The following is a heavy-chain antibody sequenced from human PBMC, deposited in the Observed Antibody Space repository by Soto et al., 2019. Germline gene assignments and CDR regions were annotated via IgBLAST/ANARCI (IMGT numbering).Heavy chain of an antibody. CDR1: GDSINNTYW. CDR2: IYHTGGR. J-gene: IGHJ4*02. D-gene: IGHD3-16*01. CDR3: ARGGELCDY. Sequence: SETLSLTCFVSGDSINNTYWWSWVRQAPGKGLEWIGEIYHTGGRSYMPSLRGRITLSVDTSKNQFSLKLTSVTAADTAVYYCARGGELCDYWGQGTLVTVSS. V-gene: IGHV4-4*02.